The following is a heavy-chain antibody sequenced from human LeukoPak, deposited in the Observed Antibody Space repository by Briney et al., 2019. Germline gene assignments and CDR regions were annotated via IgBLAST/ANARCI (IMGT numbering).Heavy chain of an antibody. CDR1: GYTFIDYA. CDR3: ARGGLRAGTGGLDP. V-gene: IGHV1-8*01. Sequence: ASVKVSCKASGYTFIDYAINWVRQATGQGLEWMGWMNSKSGDTGYAQKFQGRVTMARKTSISTAYMELSSLRPEDTAVYYCARGGLRAGTGGLDPWGQGTLVIVSS. J-gene: IGHJ5*02. D-gene: IGHD1-1*01. CDR2: MNSKSGDT.